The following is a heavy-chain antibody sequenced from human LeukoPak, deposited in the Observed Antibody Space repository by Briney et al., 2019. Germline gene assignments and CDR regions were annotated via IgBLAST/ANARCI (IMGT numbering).Heavy chain of an antibody. J-gene: IGHJ4*02. Sequence: SVKVSCKASGGTFSSYAISWVRQAHGQGLEWMGRIIPILGIANYAQKFQGRVTITADKSTSTAYMELSSLRSEDTAVYYCARGGPGGNSGHGGHWGQGTLVTVSS. CDR1: GGTFSSYA. CDR2: IIPILGIA. V-gene: IGHV1-69*04. D-gene: IGHD4-23*01. CDR3: ARGGPGGNSGHGGH.